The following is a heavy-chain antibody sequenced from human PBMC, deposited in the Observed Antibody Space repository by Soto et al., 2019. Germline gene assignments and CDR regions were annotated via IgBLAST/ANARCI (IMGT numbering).Heavy chain of an antibody. CDR1: GDSFTSYW. J-gene: IGHJ4*02. CDR3: ARHEGASYDILTGYYPLDY. V-gene: IGHV5-51*01. D-gene: IGHD3-9*01. Sequence: PGESLKISYKASGDSFTSYWMGFVRQMPGKGLEWMGIIYPGDSDTIYSPSFQCQVTISGDKSISTAYLQWSSLKASDTAIYYCARHEGASYDILTGYYPLDYWGQGTLVTVSS. CDR2: IYPGDSDT.